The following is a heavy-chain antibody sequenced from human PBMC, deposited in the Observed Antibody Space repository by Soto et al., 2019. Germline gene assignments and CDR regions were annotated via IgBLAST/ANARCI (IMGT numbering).Heavy chain of an antibody. Sequence: PGESRKISCKGSGYSFTSYWISWVRQVPGKGLEWMGRIDPSDSYTNYSPSFQGHVTISADKSISTAYLQWSSLKASDTAMYYCARRFRISLPDYYYGMEVWGQGTTVTVSS. CDR3: ARRFRISLPDYYYGMEV. CDR2: IDPSDSYT. V-gene: IGHV5-10-1*01. CDR1: GYSFTSYW. D-gene: IGHD2-15*01. J-gene: IGHJ6*02.